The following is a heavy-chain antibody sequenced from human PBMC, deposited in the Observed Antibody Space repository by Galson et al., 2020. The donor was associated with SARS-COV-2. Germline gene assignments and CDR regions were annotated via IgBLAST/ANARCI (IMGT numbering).Heavy chain of an antibody. CDR3: ATVPAAREHYDILTGYYKRLEYYYGMDV. CDR2: FDPEDGET. D-gene: IGHD3-9*01. J-gene: IGHJ6*02. V-gene: IGHV1-24*01. CDR1: GYTLTELS. Sequence: ASVKVSCKVSGYTLTELSMHWVRQAPGKGLEWMGGFDPEDGETIYAQKFQGRVTMTEDTSTDTAYMELSSLRSEDTAVYYCATVPAAREHYDILTGYYKRLEYYYGMDVWGQGTTVTVSS.